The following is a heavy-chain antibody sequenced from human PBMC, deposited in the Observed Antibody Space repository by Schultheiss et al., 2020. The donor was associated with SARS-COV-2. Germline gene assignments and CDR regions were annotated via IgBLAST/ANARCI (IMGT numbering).Heavy chain of an antibody. Sequence: GGSLRLSCAASGFTVSSNYMTWVRQAPGKGLEWVSVIYTAGSTYYADSVKGRFTISRDNSKSTLYLQMNSLRAEDMAVYYCARDKRRIVVVPAGGLYWGQGTLVTVSS. V-gene: IGHV3-53*05. CDR2: IYTAGST. CDR3: ARDKRRIVVVPAGGLY. CDR1: GFTVSSNY. J-gene: IGHJ4*02. D-gene: IGHD2-2*01.